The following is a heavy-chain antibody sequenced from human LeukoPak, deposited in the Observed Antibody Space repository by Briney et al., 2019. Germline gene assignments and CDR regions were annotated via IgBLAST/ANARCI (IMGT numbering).Heavy chain of an antibody. J-gene: IGHJ1*01. V-gene: IGHV3-21*01. D-gene: IGHD4/OR15-4a*01. CDR1: GFTFSSYG. CDR3: AKEIYGDPTGGRFQH. CDR2: VSSSGAYI. Sequence: PGGSLRLSCAASGFTFSSYGMHWVRQAPGKGLEWVASVSSSGAYIYYADLVEGRFTISRDNAKNSLSLQMNSLRAEDTAVYYCAKEIYGDPTGGRFQHWGQGTLVTVSS.